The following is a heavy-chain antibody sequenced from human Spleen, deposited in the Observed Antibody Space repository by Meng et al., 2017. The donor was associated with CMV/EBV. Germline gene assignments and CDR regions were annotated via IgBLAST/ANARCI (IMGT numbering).Heavy chain of an antibody. D-gene: IGHD1/OR15-1a*01. Sequence: GESLKISWAASGFTFSDHYMYWVRQAPGKGLEWVARIRNKASSYTTEYAASVRGRFTISRDDSKLLYLQMNSLKTEDTAVYFCARTSRTTRDFDYWGQGTLVTVSS. V-gene: IGHV3-72*01. CDR2: IRNKASSYTT. J-gene: IGHJ4*02. CDR1: GFTFSDHY. CDR3: ARTSRTTRDFDY.